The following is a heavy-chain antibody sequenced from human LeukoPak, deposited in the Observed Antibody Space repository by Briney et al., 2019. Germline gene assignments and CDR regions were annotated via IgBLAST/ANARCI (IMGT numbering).Heavy chain of an antibody. CDR2: ISAYNGNT. CDR3: AREDYYDSSGPFFDY. Sequence: ASVKVSCKASGYTFTSYGISWVRQAPGQGLEWMGWISAYNGNTNYAQKLQGRVTMTTDTSTSTAYMELRSLRSDDTAVYYCAREDYYDSSGPFFDYWGQGTLVTVSS. CDR1: GYTFTSYG. J-gene: IGHJ4*02. V-gene: IGHV1-18*01. D-gene: IGHD3-22*01.